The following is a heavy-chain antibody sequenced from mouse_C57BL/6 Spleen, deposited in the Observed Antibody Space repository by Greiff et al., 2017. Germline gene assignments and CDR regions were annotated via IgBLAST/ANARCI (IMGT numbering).Heavy chain of an antibody. CDR1: GYTFTSYW. Sequence: QVQLKQPGAELVRPGSSVKLSCKASGYTFTSYWMHWVKQRPIQGLEWIGNIDPSDSETHYNQKFKDTATLTVDKSSSTAYMPLSSLTTEDSAVYYCARKGSYCGSPFAYWGQGTLVTVSA. D-gene: IGHD1-1*01. CDR2: IDPSDSET. CDR3: ARKGSYCGSPFAY. J-gene: IGHJ3*01. V-gene: IGHV1-52*01.